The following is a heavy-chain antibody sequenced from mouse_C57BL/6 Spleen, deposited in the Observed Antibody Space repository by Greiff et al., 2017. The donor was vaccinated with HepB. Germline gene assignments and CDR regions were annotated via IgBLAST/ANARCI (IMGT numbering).Heavy chain of an antibody. D-gene: IGHD2-13*01. V-gene: IGHV1-15*01. CDR2: IDPETGGT. CDR1: GYTFTDYE. Sequence: QVHVKQSGAELVRPGASVTLSCKASGYTFTDYEMHWVKQTPVHGLEWIGAIDPETGGTAYNQKFKGKAILTADKSSSTAYMELRSLTSEDSAVYYCTRPLYVTTDYAMDYWGQGTSVTVSS. CDR3: TRPLYVTTDYAMDY. J-gene: IGHJ4*01.